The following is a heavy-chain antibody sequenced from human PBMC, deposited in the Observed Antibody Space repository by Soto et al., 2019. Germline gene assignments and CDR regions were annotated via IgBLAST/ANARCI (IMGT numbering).Heavy chain of an antibody. Sequence: LSLTCSVSGGSIRGSYCSWIRQPPEKGLEWIASISYTGSATHNPSLKSRVSVSVDTTENQCSLKLTSVTAADTATYYCATGGGWLQNSNLRGLYFDYWGQGALVTVSS. J-gene: IGHJ4*02. CDR1: GGSIRGSY. V-gene: IGHV4-59*01. CDR3: ATGGGWLQNSNLRGLYFDY. CDR2: ISYTGSA. D-gene: IGHD6-19*01.